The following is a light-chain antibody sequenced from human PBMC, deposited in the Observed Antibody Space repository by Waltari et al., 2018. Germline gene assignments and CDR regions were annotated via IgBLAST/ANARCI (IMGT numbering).Light chain of an antibody. Sequence: QSALTQPASVSGSPGQSITISCTGTSSDVGGYNYVSWYQQHPGKAPKLMIYDVSNRRSGVSNRFSGSKSGNTASLTISGLQAEDEADYYCSSYTSRSTRVFGGGTKLT. CDR1: SSDVGGYNY. V-gene: IGLV2-14*03. CDR3: SSYTSRSTRV. J-gene: IGLJ2*01. CDR2: DVS.